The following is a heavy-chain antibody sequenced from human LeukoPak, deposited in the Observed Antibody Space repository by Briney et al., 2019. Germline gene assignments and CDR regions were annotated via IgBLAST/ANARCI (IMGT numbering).Heavy chain of an antibody. Sequence: GGSLRLSCAASGFTFSSYAMSWVRQAPGKGLEWVSAISSGGGNTYYADSVKGRFTISRDNSKNTLYLQMNSLRAEDTAVYYCAKARWLQLALFDYWGQGTLVTVSS. V-gene: IGHV3-23*01. CDR1: GFTFSSYA. J-gene: IGHJ4*02. D-gene: IGHD5-24*01. CDR2: ISSGGGNT. CDR3: AKARWLQLALFDY.